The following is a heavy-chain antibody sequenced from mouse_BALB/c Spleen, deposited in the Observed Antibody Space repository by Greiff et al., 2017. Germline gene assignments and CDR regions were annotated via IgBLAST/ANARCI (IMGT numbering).Heavy chain of an antibody. CDR3: ARVEGYYGSSWFAY. J-gene: IGHJ3*01. D-gene: IGHD1-1*01. V-gene: IGHV5-6-3*01. Sequence: DVMLVESGGGLVQPGGSLKLSCAASGFTFSSYGMSWVRQTPDKRLELVATINSNGGSTYYPDSVKGRFTISRDNAKNTLYLQMSSLKSEDTAMYYCARVEGYYGSSWFAYWGQGTLVTVSA. CDR1: GFTFSSYG. CDR2: INSNGGST.